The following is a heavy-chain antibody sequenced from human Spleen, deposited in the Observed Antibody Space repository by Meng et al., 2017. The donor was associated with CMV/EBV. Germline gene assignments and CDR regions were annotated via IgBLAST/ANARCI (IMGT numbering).Heavy chain of an antibody. CDR2: ISDRSGSNV. J-gene: IGHJ4*02. D-gene: IGHD1-1*01. V-gene: IGHV3-11*01. Sequence: CAASGFTFSDHCLPWIRQAPGKGLEWVSYISDRSGSNVLYADSVKGRFTISRDNAKNSLYLQMSSLRAEDTAVYYCARVTTTTFNDFWGQGTLVTVSS. CDR3: ARVTTTTFNDF. CDR1: GFTFSDHC.